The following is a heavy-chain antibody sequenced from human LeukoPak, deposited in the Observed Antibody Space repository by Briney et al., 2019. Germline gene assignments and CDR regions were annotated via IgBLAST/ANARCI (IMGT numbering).Heavy chain of an antibody. CDR1: GYTFTSYD. CDR3: ARGRKYYGSGNYYYYMDV. V-gene: IGHV1-8*01. Sequence: VKVSCKASGYTFTSYDINWVRQVTGQGLEWMGWMNPNSGNTGYAQKFQGRVTMTRNTSISTAYMELSSLRSEDTAVYYCARGRKYYGSGNYYYYMDVWGKGTTVTISS. J-gene: IGHJ6*03. CDR2: MNPNSGNT. D-gene: IGHD3-10*01.